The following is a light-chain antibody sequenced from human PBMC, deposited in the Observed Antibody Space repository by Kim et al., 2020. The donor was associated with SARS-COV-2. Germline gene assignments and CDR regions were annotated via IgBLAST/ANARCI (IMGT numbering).Light chain of an antibody. CDR3: QVWHSTGDHPVV. V-gene: IGLV3-21*04. CDR1: DIGSKG. CDR2: YDD. Sequence: SYELTQPPSVSVAPGQTATIACGGDDIGSKGVHWYQQRPGQAPILVIYYDDDRPSGIPERFSGSNSGNTATLTVSTVEAGDEADYYCQVWHSTGDHPVVFGGGTQLTVL. J-gene: IGLJ2*01.